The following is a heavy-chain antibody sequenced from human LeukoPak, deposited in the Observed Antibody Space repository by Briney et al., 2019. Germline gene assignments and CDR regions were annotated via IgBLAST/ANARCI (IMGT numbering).Heavy chain of an antibody. CDR1: GVSISSGGYS. CDR2: IYHSGST. CDR3: ARGRGNWNYGYYYYGMDV. V-gene: IGHV4-30-2*01. J-gene: IGHJ6*02. D-gene: IGHD1-7*01. Sequence: PSETLSLTCAVSGVSISSGGYSWSWIRQPPGKGLEWIGYIYHSGSTYYNPSLKSRVTISVDRSKNQFSLKLSSVTAADTAVYYCARGRGNWNYGYYYYGMDVWGQGTTVTVSS.